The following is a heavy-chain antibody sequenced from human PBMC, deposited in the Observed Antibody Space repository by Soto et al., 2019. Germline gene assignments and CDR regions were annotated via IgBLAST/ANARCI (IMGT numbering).Heavy chain of an antibody. CDR1: GFTFDDYA. CDR3: AADGSGTFEI. Sequence: GGSLRLSCAASGFTFDDYAMHWVRQAPGKGLEWVSGISWNSGSIGYADSVKGRFTISRDNAKNSLYLQMNSLRAEDTALYYCAADGSGTFEIWGQGTMVTVSS. D-gene: IGHD3-10*01. J-gene: IGHJ3*02. CDR2: ISWNSGSI. V-gene: IGHV3-9*01.